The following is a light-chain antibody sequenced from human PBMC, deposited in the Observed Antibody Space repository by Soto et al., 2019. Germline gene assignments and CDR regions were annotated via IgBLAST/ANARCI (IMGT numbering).Light chain of an antibody. J-gene: IGLJ2*01. CDR3: SSYTSTSTLL. CDR2: DVS. CDR1: SSDVGAYNY. V-gene: IGLV2-14*03. Sequence: QSALTQPASVSGYPGQSIAISCTGTSSDVGAYNYVSWYQQHPGKAPKLMIHDVSNRPSGISDRFSGSKSGNTASLTISGLQAEDEADYYCSSYTSTSTLLFGGGTKLTVL.